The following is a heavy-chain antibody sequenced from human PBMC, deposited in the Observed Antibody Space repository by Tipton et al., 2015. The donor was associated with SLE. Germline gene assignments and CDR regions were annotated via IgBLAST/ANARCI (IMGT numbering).Heavy chain of an antibody. CDR1: GGSISSYF. CDR2: ADYSGST. CDR3: ARDEVVMPAAYYSYYYMDV. D-gene: IGHD2-2*01. J-gene: IGHJ6*03. V-gene: IGHV4-59*12. Sequence: LRLSCTVSGGSISSYFWSWIRQPPGKGLEWLGYADYSGSTNYNPSLKSRVAISLDTSKNQFSLRLDSVTAGDTALYFCARDEVVMPAAYYSYYYMDVWGKGTTVTVSS.